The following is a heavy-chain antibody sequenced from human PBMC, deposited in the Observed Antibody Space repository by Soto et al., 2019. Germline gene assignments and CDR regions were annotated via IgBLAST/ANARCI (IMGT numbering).Heavy chain of an antibody. V-gene: IGHV1-69*05. CDR2: IIPIFGTA. J-gene: IGHJ3*02. CDR3: ASTYYYDSSGPKGGAFDI. Sequence: QVQLVQSGAEVKKPGSSVKVSCKASGGTFSSYAISWVRQAPGQGLEWMGGIIPIFGTANYAQKFQGRVTITPDESTSTAYMELSSLRSEDTAVYDCASTYYYDSSGPKGGAFDIWGQGTMVTVSS. CDR1: GGTFSSYA. D-gene: IGHD3-22*01.